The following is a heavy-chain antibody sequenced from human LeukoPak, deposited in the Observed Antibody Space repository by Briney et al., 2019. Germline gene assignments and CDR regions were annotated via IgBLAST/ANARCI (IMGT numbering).Heavy chain of an antibody. J-gene: IGHJ6*02. CDR1: GNTPNELS. Sequence: GASVKVSCKVSGNTPNELSIHWVRQAPGKGLEWMGGYDPEEGETIYAQKFQGRVTMTEDTSTDTAYMELSSLRSEDTAVYYCSTDTRSFDVLTGYSGPEYSYHNGLDVWGQGTTVTVSS. D-gene: IGHD3-9*01. CDR3: STDTRSFDVLTGYSGPEYSYHNGLDV. CDR2: YDPEEGET. V-gene: IGHV1-24*01.